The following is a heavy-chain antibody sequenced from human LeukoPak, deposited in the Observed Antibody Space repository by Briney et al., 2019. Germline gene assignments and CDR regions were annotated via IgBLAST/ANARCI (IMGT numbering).Heavy chain of an antibody. V-gene: IGHV1-46*01. D-gene: IGHD5-18*01. CDR3: ARGTTSSYGRGNWFDP. CDR2: INPSGGST. Sequence: GASVKLSCKASGYTFTSYYMHWVRQAPGQGLEWMGIINPSGGSTSYAQKFQGRVTMTRDTSTSTVYMELSSLRSEDTAVYYCARGTTSSYGRGNWFDPWGQGTLVTVSS. J-gene: IGHJ5*02. CDR1: GYTFTSYY.